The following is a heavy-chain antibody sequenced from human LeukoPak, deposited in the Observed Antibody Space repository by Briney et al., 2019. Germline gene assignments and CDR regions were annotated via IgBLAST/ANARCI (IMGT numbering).Heavy chain of an antibody. Sequence: GGSLRLSCAASGFTFSSYAMSWVRQAPGKGLEWVSVIYSGGSTYYADSVKGRFTISRDNSKNTLYLQMNSLRAEDTAVYYCARGGGYSGYNDYWGQGTLVTVSS. V-gene: IGHV3-66*01. CDR3: ARGGGYSGYNDY. CDR1: GFTFSSYA. D-gene: IGHD5-12*01. CDR2: IYSGGST. J-gene: IGHJ4*02.